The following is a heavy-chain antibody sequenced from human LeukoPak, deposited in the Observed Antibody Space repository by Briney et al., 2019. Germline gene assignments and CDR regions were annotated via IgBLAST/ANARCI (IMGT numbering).Heavy chain of an antibody. D-gene: IGHD2-8*01. V-gene: IGHV7-4-1*02. J-gene: IGHJ4*02. CDR3: ASFFCTSALCYYLDY. CDR1: GYTFTSYY. Sequence: GASVKASCKASGYTFTSYYMHWVRQAPGQGLEWMGWINTNTGNPTYAQGFTGRFVFSLDTSDNTAYLQISSLQAEDTAVYSCASFFCTSALCYYLDYWGQGTLVTVSS. CDR2: INTNTGNP.